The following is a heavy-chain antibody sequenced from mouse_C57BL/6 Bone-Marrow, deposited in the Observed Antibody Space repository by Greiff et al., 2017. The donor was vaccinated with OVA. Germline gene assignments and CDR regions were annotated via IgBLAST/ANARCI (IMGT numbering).Heavy chain of an antibody. CDR3: ARCGWDEEDFDY. CDR1: GYTFTSYW. Sequence: QVQLQQPGAELVKPGASVKLSCKASGYTFTSYWMQWVKQRPGQGLEWIGEIDPSDSYTNYNQKFKGKATLTVDTSSSTAYMQLSSLTSEDSAVYYCARCGWDEEDFDYWGQGTTLTVSS. D-gene: IGHD4-1*01. CDR2: IDPSDSYT. J-gene: IGHJ2*01. V-gene: IGHV1-50*01.